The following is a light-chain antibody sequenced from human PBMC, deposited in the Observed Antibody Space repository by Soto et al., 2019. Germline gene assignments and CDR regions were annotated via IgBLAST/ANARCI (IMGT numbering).Light chain of an antibody. CDR2: QTS. V-gene: IGKV3-11*01. CDR3: HQRQSWPRT. Sequence: EIVLTQSPATLSAFPGARVTLSCRASQYINTRLAWYQHRPGQAPRLLIYQTSIRAAGIPARFSASGSGTDFTLTISDVQPEEWALYDGHQRQSWPRTFGQGTKVDIK. CDR1: QYINTR. J-gene: IGKJ1*01.